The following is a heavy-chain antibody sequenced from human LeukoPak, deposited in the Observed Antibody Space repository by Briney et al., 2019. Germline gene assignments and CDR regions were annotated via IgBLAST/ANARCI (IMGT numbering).Heavy chain of an antibody. Sequence: ASVKVSCKASGYTFTTYYIHWVRQAPGQGPEWVGIINPNGGSTSYAQKFQGRVTMTRDTSTSTVYMDLTSLRSDDTAVYYCARHSLPGKTPFDYWGQGTLVTVSS. D-gene: IGHD1-1*01. CDR1: GYTFTTYY. J-gene: IGHJ4*02. V-gene: IGHV1-46*01. CDR2: INPNGGST. CDR3: ARHSLPGKTPFDY.